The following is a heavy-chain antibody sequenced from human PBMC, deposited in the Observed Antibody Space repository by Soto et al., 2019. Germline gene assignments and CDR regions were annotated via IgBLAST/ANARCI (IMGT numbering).Heavy chain of an antibody. CDR3: ARGIATGQLDP. Sequence: QVQLVQSGAEVKKPGASVKISCKASGYTFTRYTMNWVRQAPGQRLEWMGWINPDNGNTKSSQKFQDRVIITRDTFASTAYMDLSSLRSEDTAVYYCARGIATGQLDPWGQGTLVTAFS. D-gene: IGHD2-15*01. CDR2: INPDNGNT. V-gene: IGHV1-3*01. CDR1: GYTFTRYT. J-gene: IGHJ5*02.